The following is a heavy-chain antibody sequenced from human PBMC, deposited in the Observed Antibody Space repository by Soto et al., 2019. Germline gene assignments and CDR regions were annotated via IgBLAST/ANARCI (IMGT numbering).Heavy chain of an antibody. V-gene: IGHV3-15*01. D-gene: IGHD3-22*01. CDR2: IKTTTDGGTT. J-gene: IGHJ5*01. Sequence: GGSLRLSCAASGFTFSSVWMSWVRQAPGKGLEWVGRIKTTTDGGTTDYAAPVKGRFTISRDDSRNTLSLQMNSLKTEDTAVYYCTTEDSSDYYDSAGFYYRWFD. CDR1: GFTFSSVW. CDR3: TTEDSSDYYDSAGFYYRWFD.